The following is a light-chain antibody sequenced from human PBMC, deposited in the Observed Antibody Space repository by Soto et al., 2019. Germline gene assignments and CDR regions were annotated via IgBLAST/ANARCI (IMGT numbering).Light chain of an antibody. V-gene: IGLV2-14*01. J-gene: IGLJ1*01. CDR2: DVS. CDR1: SSDVGGYNY. CDR3: SSYTSSSTL. Sequence: QSVLTQPASVSGSPGQSITISCTGTSSDVGGYNYVSWYQQHPGKAPTLMIYDVSNRPSGVSNRFSGSKSGNTASLTISGLQAEDEADYYCSSYTSSSTLFGTGTKVTVL.